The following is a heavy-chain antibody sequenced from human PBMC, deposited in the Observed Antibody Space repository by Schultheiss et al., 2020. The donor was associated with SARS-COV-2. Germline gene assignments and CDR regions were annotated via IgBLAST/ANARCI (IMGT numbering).Heavy chain of an antibody. CDR1: GGSISSSSYY. CDR3: ARDLWIYGDYDYYYYGMDV. D-gene: IGHD4-17*01. V-gene: IGHV4-39*02. J-gene: IGHJ6*02. Sequence: SETLSLTCTVSGGSISSSSYYWGWIRQPPGKGLEWIGSIYYSGSTYYNPSLKSRVTISVDTSKNQFSLKLSSVTAADTAVYYCARDLWIYGDYDYYYYGMDVWGQGTTVTVSS. CDR2: IYYSGST.